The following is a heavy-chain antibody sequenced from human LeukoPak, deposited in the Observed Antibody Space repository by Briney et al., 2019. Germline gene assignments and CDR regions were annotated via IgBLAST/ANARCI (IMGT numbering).Heavy chain of an antibody. CDR1: GFTFSSYG. CDR2: IWYDGSNK. J-gene: IGHJ6*02. D-gene: IGHD6-13*01. Sequence: GGSLRRSCAASGFTFSSYGMHWVRQAPGKGLEWVAVIWYDGSNKYYADSVKGRFTISRDNSKNTLYLQMNSLRAEDTAVYYCARDIAAAGSRYYYYGMDVWGQGTTVTVSS. V-gene: IGHV3-33*01. CDR3: ARDIAAAGSRYYYYGMDV.